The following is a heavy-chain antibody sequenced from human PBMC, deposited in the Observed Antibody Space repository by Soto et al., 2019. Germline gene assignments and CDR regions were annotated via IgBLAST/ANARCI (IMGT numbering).Heavy chain of an antibody. J-gene: IGHJ4*02. CDR3: ARGRYGGSSWYSVGFVDY. D-gene: IGHD6-13*01. CDR2: ISAYNGNT. V-gene: IGHV1-18*01. Sequence: QVQLVQSGAEVKKPGASVKVSCKASGYTFTSYGISWVRQAPGQGLEWMGWISAYNGNTNYAQKLQGRVTMTTDTTMSTDYMELRRLRSDDTAVYYYARGRYGGSSWYSVGFVDYWGQGTLVTVSS. CDR1: GYTFTSYG.